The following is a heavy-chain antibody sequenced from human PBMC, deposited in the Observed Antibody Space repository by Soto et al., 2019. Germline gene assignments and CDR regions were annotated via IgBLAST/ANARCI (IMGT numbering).Heavy chain of an antibody. CDR1: GGTFSSYA. Sequence: SVKVSCKASGGTFSSYAISWVRQAPGQGLEWMGGIIPIFGTANYAQKFQGRVTITADESTSTAYMELSSLRSEDTAVYYCARDSGVTMVRGVTSDAFDIWGQGTMVTVSS. V-gene: IGHV1-69*13. CDR2: IIPIFGTA. D-gene: IGHD3-10*01. J-gene: IGHJ3*02. CDR3: ARDSGVTMVRGVTSDAFDI.